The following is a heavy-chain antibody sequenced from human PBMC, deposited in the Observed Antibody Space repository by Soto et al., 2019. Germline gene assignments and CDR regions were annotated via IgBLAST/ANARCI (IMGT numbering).Heavy chain of an antibody. D-gene: IGHD4-17*01. CDR2: ISGYSGNA. J-gene: IGHJ4*02. V-gene: IGHV1-18*04. Sequence: QVQVMQSGAEVKKPGDSVKVSCKTSGYIFSDYGINWVRQAPGQGLEWMGWISGYSGNANLAQKFQGRVTMPTDKSTRTAYMELRRLRSDDTAVYYWAKRTSGTTWGESDYWGQGTLVTVSS. CDR1: GYIFSDYG. CDR3: AKRTSGTTWGESDY.